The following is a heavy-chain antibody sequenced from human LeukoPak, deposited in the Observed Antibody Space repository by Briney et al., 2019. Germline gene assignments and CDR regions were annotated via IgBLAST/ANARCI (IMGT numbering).Heavy chain of an antibody. CDR2: IYTGGTA. CDR3: AKDSSGWYRWDFDY. J-gene: IGHJ4*02. CDR1: GFTVSNNY. Sequence: PGGSLRLSCAASGFTVSNNYMSWVRQAPGKGLEWVSLIYTGGTAYYADSVKGRFTISRDNSKNTLYLQMNALRAEDTAVYYCAKDSSGWYRWDFDYWGQGTLVTVSS. D-gene: IGHD6-19*01. V-gene: IGHV3-53*01.